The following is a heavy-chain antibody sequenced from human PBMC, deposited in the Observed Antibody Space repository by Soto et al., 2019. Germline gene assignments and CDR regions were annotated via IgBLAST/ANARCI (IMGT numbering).Heavy chain of an antibody. CDR2: INHSGST. Sequence: SETLSLTCAVYGGSFSGYYWSWIRQPPGKGLEWIGEINHSGSTNYNPSLKSRVTISVDTSKNQFSLKLSSVTAADTAVYYCARFVRVATNIRTPTNTDYWGQGTLVTVSS. CDR1: GGSFSGYY. D-gene: IGHD5-12*01. J-gene: IGHJ4*02. CDR3: ARFVRVATNIRTPTNTDY. V-gene: IGHV4-34*01.